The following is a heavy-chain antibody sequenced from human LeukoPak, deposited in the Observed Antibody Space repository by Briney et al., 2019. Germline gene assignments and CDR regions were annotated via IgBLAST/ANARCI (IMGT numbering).Heavy chain of an antibody. D-gene: IGHD2-15*01. CDR2: IRTKPNSYTT. V-gene: IGHV3-73*01. CDR3: TRQHCSGGTCSYVDY. J-gene: IGHJ4*02. CDR1: RFDFSDFY. Sequence: PGGSLKLSCAASRFDFSDFYMHWVRQASGRGLEWVGLIRTKPNSYTTVYAASVKGRFTISRDDSKNTAYLQMNSLKAEDTAVYYCTRQHCSGGTCSYVDYWGQGTLVTVSS.